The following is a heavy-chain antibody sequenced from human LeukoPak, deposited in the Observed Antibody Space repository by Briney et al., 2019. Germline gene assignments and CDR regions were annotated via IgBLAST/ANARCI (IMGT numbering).Heavy chain of an antibody. CDR3: AKCGSSSWGYYYYMDV. D-gene: IGHD6-13*01. CDR1: GFTFSDYY. J-gene: IGHJ6*03. V-gene: IGHV3-23*01. CDR2: ISGSGGST. Sequence: GGSLRLSCAASGFTFSDYYMSWIRQAPGKGLEWVSAISGSGGSTYYADSVKGRFTISRDNSKNTLYLQMNSLRAEDTAVYYCAKCGSSSWGYYYYMDVWGKGTTVAVSS.